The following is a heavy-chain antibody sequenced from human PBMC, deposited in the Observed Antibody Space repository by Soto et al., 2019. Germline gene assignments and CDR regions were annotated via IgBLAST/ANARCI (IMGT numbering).Heavy chain of an antibody. Sequence: TLSLTCSVSGDSISTVDYFWAWVRQPPGQALEYIGYIYKSATTYYNPSFESRVAISLDTSKSQFSLNVTSLTAADTAVYFCARGRYCLTGRCFPNWFDSWGQGTLVTVSS. V-gene: IGHV4-30-4*01. CDR2: IYKSATT. CDR1: GDSISTVDYF. D-gene: IGHD2-15*01. CDR3: ARGRYCLTGRCFPNWFDS. J-gene: IGHJ5*01.